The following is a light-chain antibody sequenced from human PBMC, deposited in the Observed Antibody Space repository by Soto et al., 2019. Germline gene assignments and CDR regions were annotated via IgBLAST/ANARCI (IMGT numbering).Light chain of an antibody. J-gene: IGKJ4*01. V-gene: IGKV3D-15*01. CDR1: QSVSNN. CDR3: QQYRNWPLT. CDR2: GAS. Sequence: EIVMTQSPGTLSLSPGERATLSCRASQSVSNNYLAWYQQKPGQAPRLLIYGASNRATGIPDRFSGSGSGTEFTLTIDSLQSDDFAVYLCQQYRNWPLTFGGGTKVDIK.